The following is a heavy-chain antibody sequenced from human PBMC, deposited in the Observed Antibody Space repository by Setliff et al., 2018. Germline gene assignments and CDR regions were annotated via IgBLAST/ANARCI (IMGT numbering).Heavy chain of an antibody. Sequence: SETLSLTCAVYGGSFSGYYWSWIRQPPGKGLEWIGEINHSGSTNYNPSLKSRVTISVDKSKNQFSLKLSSVTAADTAVYYCAREWIAVAGTGFDYWGQGTLVTVSS. J-gene: IGHJ4*02. V-gene: IGHV4-34*01. CDR2: INHSGST. CDR3: AREWIAVAGTGFDY. CDR1: GGSFSGYY. D-gene: IGHD6-19*01.